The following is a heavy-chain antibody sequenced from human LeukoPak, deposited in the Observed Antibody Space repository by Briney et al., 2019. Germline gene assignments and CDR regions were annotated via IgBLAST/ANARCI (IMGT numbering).Heavy chain of an antibody. Sequence: ASVKVSCKASGYTFTSYGISWVRQAPGQGLEWMGWISAYNGNTNYAQKLQGRVTMTTDTSTSTAYMELRSLRSDDTAVYYCARDTLYYYDSSGYYRVENYFDYWGQGTLVTVSS. D-gene: IGHD3-22*01. J-gene: IGHJ4*02. CDR1: GYTFTSYG. CDR3: ARDTLYYYDSSGYYRVENYFDY. CDR2: ISAYNGNT. V-gene: IGHV1-18*01.